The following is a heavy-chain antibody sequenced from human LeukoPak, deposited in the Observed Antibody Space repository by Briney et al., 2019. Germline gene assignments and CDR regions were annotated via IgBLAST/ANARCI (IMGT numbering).Heavy chain of an antibody. Sequence: GGSLRLSCAASGFTFSSYGMHWVRQAPGKGLEWVAAIWYDGNNKTYADSVKGRFTISRDNSKNTLHLQMNSLRDEDTAVYYCAKDLTGDQNWIDPWGQGTLATVSS. CDR3: AKDLTGDQNWIDP. CDR2: IWYDGNNK. D-gene: IGHD7-27*01. J-gene: IGHJ5*02. V-gene: IGHV3-33*06. CDR1: GFTFSSYG.